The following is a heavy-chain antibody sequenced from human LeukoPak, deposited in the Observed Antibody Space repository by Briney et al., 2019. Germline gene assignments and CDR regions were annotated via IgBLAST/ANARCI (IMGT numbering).Heavy chain of an antibody. CDR2: IYPGDSDT. J-gene: IGHJ5*02. V-gene: IGHV5-51*01. Sequence: GESLKISCKGSGYSFTSYWIGWVRQMPGKGLEWMGIIYPGDSDTRYSPSFQGQVTISADKSISTAYLQWTSLKASDTAMYYCARRGVVTAITGNWFDPWGQGTLVTVSS. CDR1: GYSFTSYW. CDR3: ARRGVVTAITGNWFDP. D-gene: IGHD2-21*02.